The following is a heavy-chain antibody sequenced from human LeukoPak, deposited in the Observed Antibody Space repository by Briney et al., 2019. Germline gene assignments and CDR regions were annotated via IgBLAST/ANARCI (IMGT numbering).Heavy chain of an antibody. Sequence: GGSLRLSCAASGFKFSNYGMFWVRQAPGKGLEWVAVIWYDGSNKYYADSVKGRFTISRDNSKNTLYPQMNSLRAEDTAVYYCASARYSSGWSNPLDHWGQGTLVTVSS. J-gene: IGHJ4*02. V-gene: IGHV3-30*19. CDR1: GFKFSNYG. D-gene: IGHD6-19*01. CDR3: ASARYSSGWSNPLDH. CDR2: IWYDGSNK.